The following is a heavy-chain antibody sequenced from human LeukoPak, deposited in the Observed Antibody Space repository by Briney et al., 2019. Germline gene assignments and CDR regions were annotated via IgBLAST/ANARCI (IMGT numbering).Heavy chain of an antibody. J-gene: IGHJ3*02. Sequence: GGSLRLSCAAFGFTFSSYSMNRVRQAPGKGLEWVSSISSSSSYIYYADSVKGRFTISRDNAKNSLYLQMNSLRAEDTAVYYCAREAPGAFDIWGQGTMVTVSS. V-gene: IGHV3-21*01. CDR1: GFTFSSYS. CDR3: AREAPGAFDI. CDR2: ISSSSSYI.